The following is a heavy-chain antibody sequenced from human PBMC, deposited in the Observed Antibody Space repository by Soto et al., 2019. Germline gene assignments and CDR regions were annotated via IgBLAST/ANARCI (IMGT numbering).Heavy chain of an antibody. CDR3: ARGEDSSGYYYGNWFDP. CDR2: IYYSGST. V-gene: IGHV4-59*01. Sequence: SETLSLTCTVSGGSICSYYWSWIRQPPGKGLEWIGYIYYSGSTNYNPSLKSRVTISVDTSKNQFSLKLSSVTAAETAVYYCARGEDSSGYYYGNWFDPWGQGTPVTVSS. J-gene: IGHJ5*02. D-gene: IGHD3-22*01. CDR1: GGSICSYY.